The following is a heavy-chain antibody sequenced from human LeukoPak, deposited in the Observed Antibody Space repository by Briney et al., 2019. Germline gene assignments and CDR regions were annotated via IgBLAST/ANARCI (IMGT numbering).Heavy chain of an antibody. J-gene: IGHJ4*02. D-gene: IGHD2-21*02. CDR3: AKSGIVVVTESPHDY. CDR1: GYTFTSYG. V-gene: IGHV1-18*01. CDR2: ISAYNGNT. Sequence: ASVQVSCEASGYTFTSYGITWVRQAPAQGLEWMGWISAYNGNTNYAQKLQGRVNMTTDTSTSTAYMELRRMRSDDTAVYYCAKSGIVVVTESPHDYWGQGTLVTVSS.